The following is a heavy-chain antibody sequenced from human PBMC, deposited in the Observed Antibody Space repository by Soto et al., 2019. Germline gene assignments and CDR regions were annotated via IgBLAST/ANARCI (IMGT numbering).Heavy chain of an antibody. D-gene: IGHD3-9*01. V-gene: IGHV4-30-4*01. CDR3: ARASHPRVVGVLRYFDWAAILDY. CDR1: GGSISSGDYY. J-gene: IGHJ4*02. CDR2: IYYSGST. Sequence: PSETLSLTCTVSGGSISSGDYYWSWIRQPPGKGLEWIGYIYYSGSTYYNPSLKSRVTISVDTSKNQFSLKLSSVTAADTAVYYCARASHPRVVGVLRYFDWAAILDYWGQGTLVTVSS.